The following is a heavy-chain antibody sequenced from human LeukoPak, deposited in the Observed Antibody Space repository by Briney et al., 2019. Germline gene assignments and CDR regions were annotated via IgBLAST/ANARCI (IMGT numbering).Heavy chain of an antibody. V-gene: IGHV4-59*08. CDR1: GDSISSYY. J-gene: IGHJ3*02. Sequence: SETLSLTCTVSGDSISSYYWSWIRQPPGKGLEWIGYIYYSGSTNYNPSLKSRVTISVDTSKNQFSLKLSSVTAADTAVYYCARLVTGYSSSWYSPDAFDIWGQGTMVTVSS. CDR2: IYYSGST. CDR3: ARLVTGYSSSWYSPDAFDI. D-gene: IGHD6-13*01.